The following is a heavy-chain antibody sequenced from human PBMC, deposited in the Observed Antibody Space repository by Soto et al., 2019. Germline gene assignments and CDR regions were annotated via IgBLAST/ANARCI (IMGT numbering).Heavy chain of an antibody. CDR2: IDSSGGYT. V-gene: IGHV3-11*05. CDR3: ARDLRRNSGSYFDY. Sequence: QVQLEESGGGLVKPGGSLRLSCAASGFRFSDYYMSWIRQAPGKGLEWISYIDSSGGYTNYADSVKGRFTISRDNAKNSLYLLVSSLRAEDTAIYYCARDLRRNSGSYFDYWGQGTPVTVSS. CDR1: GFRFSDYY. J-gene: IGHJ4*02. D-gene: IGHD1-26*01.